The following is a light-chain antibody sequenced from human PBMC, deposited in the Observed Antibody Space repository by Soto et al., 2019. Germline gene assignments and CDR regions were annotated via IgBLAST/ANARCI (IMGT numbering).Light chain of an antibody. CDR2: VAA. Sequence: DFQMTQSPSSLSASVGDRVTITCRSCQGMSSWLAWYQQKPGKAPKLLIYVAASLQSGVPSRFSDSRSGTDLTLTVSSLQPEDLATSYWQQAHSFPITFGQRTRLEMK. CDR3: QQAHSFPIT. V-gene: IGKV1-12*01. CDR1: QGMSSW. J-gene: IGKJ5*01.